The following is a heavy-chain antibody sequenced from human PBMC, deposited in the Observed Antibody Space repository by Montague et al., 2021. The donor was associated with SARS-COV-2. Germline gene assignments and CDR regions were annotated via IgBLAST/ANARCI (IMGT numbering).Heavy chain of an antibody. V-gene: IGHV3-13*01. D-gene: IGHD3-3*01. J-gene: IGHJ6*04. CDR2: IGPAGDT. Sequence: LSLSFAASGFTFSSPDLHWVRQSPGTGLQWVSAIGPAGDTYYEGSVDSRFTISREAAKSSLSLQMTSLPAGYTAVYYCARAHADSVYHFWSGSVTSTSLDVWGKGTAVTVSS. CDR3: ARAHADSVYHFWSGSVTSTSLDV. CDR1: GFTFSSPD.